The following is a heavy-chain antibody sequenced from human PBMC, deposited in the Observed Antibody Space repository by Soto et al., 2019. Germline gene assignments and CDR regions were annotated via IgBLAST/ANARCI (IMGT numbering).Heavy chain of an antibody. D-gene: IGHD6-13*01. CDR3: VRVAGSASWYETDS. Sequence: SETLSLTCAVSGYSISSGYYWGWIRQPPGKGLEWLGTTYYGASSYYNPSLRSRIIILLDASTNQLSLKLSSVTAADTAVYFCVRVAGSASWYETDSWGQGILVTAPQ. J-gene: IGHJ4*02. CDR1: GYSISSGYY. CDR2: TYYGASS. V-gene: IGHV4-38-2*01.